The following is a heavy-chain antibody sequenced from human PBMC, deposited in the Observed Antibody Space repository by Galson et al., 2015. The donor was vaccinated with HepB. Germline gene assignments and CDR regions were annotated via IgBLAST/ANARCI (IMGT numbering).Heavy chain of an antibody. CDR2: INPNSGGT. V-gene: IGHV1-2*04. Sequence: SVKVSCKASGYTFTGYYMHWVRQAPGQGLEWMGWINPNSGGTNYAQKFQGWVTMTRDTSISTAYMELSRLRSDDTAVYYCARDGGLTAPKGFDYWGQGTWSPSPQ. J-gene: IGHJ4*02. CDR1: GYTFTGYY. CDR3: ARDGGLTAPKGFDY. D-gene: IGHD3-16*01.